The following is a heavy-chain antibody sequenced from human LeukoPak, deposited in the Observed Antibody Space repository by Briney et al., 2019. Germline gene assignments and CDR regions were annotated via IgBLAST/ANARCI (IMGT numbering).Heavy chain of an antibody. CDR2: IYRSGST. Sequence: PSETLSLTCTVSGYSISSGYYWGWIRPPPGKGLEWIGSIYRSGSTYYNPSLKSRVTISVDTPKNQSSLKLSSVTAADTAVYYCARGDWNYYLDYWGQGTLVTVSS. J-gene: IGHJ4*02. CDR1: GYSISSGYY. D-gene: IGHD1-7*01. V-gene: IGHV4-38-2*02. CDR3: ARGDWNYYLDY.